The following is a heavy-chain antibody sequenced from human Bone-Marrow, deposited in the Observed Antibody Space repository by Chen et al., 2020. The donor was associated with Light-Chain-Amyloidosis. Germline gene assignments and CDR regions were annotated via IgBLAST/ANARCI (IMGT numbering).Heavy chain of an antibody. CDR2: IYHSGST. Sequence: QVQLQESGPGLVKPSGTLSLTCAVSGGSISSSNWWSWVRQPPGKGLEWIGEIYHSGSTNYNPSLKSRVTISLDTSQSQFSLNLSSMTAADTAVYYCARGRGYSYGHVRAYNYMDVWGKGTTVTVSS. CDR3: ARGRGYSYGHVRAYNYMDV. D-gene: IGHD5-18*01. V-gene: IGHV4-4*02. J-gene: IGHJ6*03. CDR1: GGSISSSNW.